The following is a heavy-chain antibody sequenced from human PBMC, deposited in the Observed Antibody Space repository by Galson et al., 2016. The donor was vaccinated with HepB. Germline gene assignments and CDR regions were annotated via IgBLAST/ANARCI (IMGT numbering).Heavy chain of an antibody. V-gene: IGHV3-23*01. D-gene: IGHD5-18*01. CDR1: GFTFSNYA. Sequence: SLRLSCAASGFTFSNYAMSWVRRAPGKGPQWVSAISPSGGRTFYADSVKGRFTISRDNSKNTLYLQMNTLWAEDTAIYYCAKDSPQYSYNFDYWGQGTLVTVSS. J-gene: IGHJ4*02. CDR2: ISPSGGRT. CDR3: AKDSPQYSYNFDY.